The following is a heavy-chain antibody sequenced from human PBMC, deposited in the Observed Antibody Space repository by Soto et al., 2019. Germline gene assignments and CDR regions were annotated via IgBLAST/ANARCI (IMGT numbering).Heavy chain of an antibody. CDR1: GFTFSSHG. V-gene: IGHV3-33*01. Sequence: QVQLVESGGGVVQPGRSLRLSCAASGFTFSSHGMHWVRQAPGKGLEWVAVIWYDGSNKYYGDSVKGRFTISRDNSKNTLYLQMDSLRADDTAVYYCARWGNDKKMDVCGQGTTVTVSS. J-gene: IGHJ6*02. CDR3: ARWGNDKKMDV. D-gene: IGHD3-16*01. CDR2: IWYDGSNK.